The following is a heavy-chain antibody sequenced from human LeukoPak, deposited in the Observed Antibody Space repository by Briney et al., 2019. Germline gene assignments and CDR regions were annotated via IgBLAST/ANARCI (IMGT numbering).Heavy chain of an antibody. CDR1: GGSISSYY. Sequence: SETLSLTCTVSGGSISSYYWSWIRQPPGKGLEWIGYVYYSGNTNYNPSLKSRVTISVDTSKNQFSLKLSSVTAADTAVYYCARSPDYDYVWGSYRLHRPGRAFDIWGQGTMVTV. D-gene: IGHD3-16*02. CDR3: ARSPDYDYVWGSYRLHRPGRAFDI. J-gene: IGHJ3*02. CDR2: VYYSGNT. V-gene: IGHV4-59*01.